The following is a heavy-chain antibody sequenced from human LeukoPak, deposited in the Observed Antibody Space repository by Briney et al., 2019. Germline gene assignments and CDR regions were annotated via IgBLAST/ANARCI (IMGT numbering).Heavy chain of an antibody. V-gene: IGHV1-3*01. CDR1: GYTFTSYA. CDR2: INAGNGNT. D-gene: IGHD6-19*01. CDR3: ARNLVGKTDFDY. J-gene: IGHJ4*02. Sequence: GASVKVSCKASGYTFTSYAVHWVRQAPGQRPEWMGWINAGNGNTKYSQKFQGRVTITWDTSASTAYMELSSLRSEDTAVYYCARNLVGKTDFDYWGQGALVTVSS.